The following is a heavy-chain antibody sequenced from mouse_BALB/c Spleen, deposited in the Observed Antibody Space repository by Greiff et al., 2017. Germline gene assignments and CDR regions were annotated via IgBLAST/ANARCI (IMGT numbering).Heavy chain of an antibody. CDR3: ARLDYDYAMDY. CDR1: GYAFSSYC. Sequence: QVQLQQSGAELVRPGSSVKISCKASGYAFSSYCMNWVQQRPGQGLEWIGQIYPGGGDTNYHGKFKGKATLTADKSSSTAYMQLSSLTSEDSAVSFCARLDYDYAMDYWGQGTSVTVSS. D-gene: IGHD1-1*02. CDR2: IYPGGGDT. V-gene: IGHV1-80*01. J-gene: IGHJ4*01.